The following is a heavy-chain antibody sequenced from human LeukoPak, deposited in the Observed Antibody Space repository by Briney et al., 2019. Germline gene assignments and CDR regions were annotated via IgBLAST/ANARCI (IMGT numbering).Heavy chain of an antibody. J-gene: IGHJ3*01. CDR3: TRDISPKFSDSKSYYDAFHA. V-gene: IGHV3-7*01. Sequence: GGSLRLSCAVSGFSFSSYWMTWVRQTPGKGLEWVANINREGRERHYVDSVEGRFTISRDNAKNSLYLQMSSLRVEDTAVYCCTRDISPKFSDSKSYYDAFHAWGQGTTVTVSS. CDR2: INREGRER. D-gene: IGHD3-22*01. CDR1: GFSFSSYW.